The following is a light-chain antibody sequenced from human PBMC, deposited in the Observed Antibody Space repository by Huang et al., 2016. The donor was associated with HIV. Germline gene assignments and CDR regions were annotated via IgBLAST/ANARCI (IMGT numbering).Light chain of an antibody. CDR1: QSAHSY. Sequence: EIVLTQSPATLSLSPGERATLSCRASQSAHSYLAWYQQKPGQDPRRLIYDASNRANGSPARFSGGGSGTDFTRTISNLQSEDFAVYYCQQRSAWPLTFGGGTKVEI. V-gene: IGKV3-11*01. CDR2: DAS. CDR3: QQRSAWPLT. J-gene: IGKJ4*01.